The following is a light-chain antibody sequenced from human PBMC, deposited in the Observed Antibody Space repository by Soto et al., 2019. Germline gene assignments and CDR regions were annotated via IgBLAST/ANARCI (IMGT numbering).Light chain of an antibody. CDR3: ATCDDSLNAYV. V-gene: IGLV1-36*01. Sequence: QSVLTQPPSVSEAPRQRVTISCSGSSSNIGNNAVNWYQQLPGQAPKIVIYYDDLLTSGVSDRFSGSKSGISASLAISDLQSDDEADYYCATCDDSLNAYVFGPGTKLTVL. CDR1: SSNIGNNA. J-gene: IGLJ1*01. CDR2: YDD.